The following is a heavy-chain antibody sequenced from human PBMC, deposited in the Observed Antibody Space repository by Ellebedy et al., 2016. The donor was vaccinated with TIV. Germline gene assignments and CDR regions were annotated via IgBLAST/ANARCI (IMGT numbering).Heavy chain of an antibody. Sequence: GESLKISCAASGFTFINYAMTWVRQAPGKGLEWVSTISSSGDYAIYADSVRGRFTISRDSSKNTLYLQMNSLRAEDTAVYYCAKGGRGDYNYYGLDVWGQGTTVTVS. CDR1: GFTFINYA. CDR2: ISSSGDYA. CDR3: AKGGRGDYNYYGLDV. J-gene: IGHJ6*02. V-gene: IGHV3-23*01. D-gene: IGHD3-10*01.